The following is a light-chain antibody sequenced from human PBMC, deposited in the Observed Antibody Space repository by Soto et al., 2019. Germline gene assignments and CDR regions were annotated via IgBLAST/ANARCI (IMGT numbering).Light chain of an antibody. V-gene: IGLV1-40*01. CDR1: SSNIGAGYD. Sequence: QSVLTQPPSVSGAPGQRVTISCTGSSSNIGAGYDVHWYQQLPGTAPKLLIYGNSHRPSGVPDRFSGSKSGTSASLAITGLQAEDEADYYCQSYDSSFWVFGGGTKLTVL. CDR3: QSYDSSFWV. CDR2: GNS. J-gene: IGLJ3*02.